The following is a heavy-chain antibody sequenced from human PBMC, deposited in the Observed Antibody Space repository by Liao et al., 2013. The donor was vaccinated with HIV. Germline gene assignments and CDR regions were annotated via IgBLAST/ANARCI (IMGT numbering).Heavy chain of an antibody. D-gene: IGHD3-3*01. CDR3: ARDRAYYNFWGGLGPNAFDI. V-gene: IGHV4-59*02. CDR2: IYKGVST. J-gene: IGHJ3*02. Sequence: QVQLQESGPGLVQPSETLSLTCTVSGDSVSSDYWSWIRQSPGTGLEWIGYIYKGVSTNYNPSFDSRVTISADTSKNQLSLKLASTTAADTAVYFCARDRAYYNFWGGLGPNAFDIWGQGTMVTVSS. CDR1: GDSVSSDY.